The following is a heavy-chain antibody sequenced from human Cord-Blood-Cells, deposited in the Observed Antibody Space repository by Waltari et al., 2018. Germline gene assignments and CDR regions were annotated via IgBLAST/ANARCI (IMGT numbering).Heavy chain of an antibody. CDR3: ARMGNTVTLSWFDP. J-gene: IGHJ5*02. D-gene: IGHD4-4*01. Sequence: QVQLQESGPGLVKPTETLSLTCTVTGYSIRSGYSWGWIPQPPGKGLECIGSIYNSGSTYYNPSRKSRVTISVDTSKNQFSLKLSSVTAADTAVYYCARMGNTVTLSWFDPWGQGTLVTVSS. V-gene: IGHV4-38-2*02. CDR2: IYNSGST. CDR1: GYSIRSGYS.